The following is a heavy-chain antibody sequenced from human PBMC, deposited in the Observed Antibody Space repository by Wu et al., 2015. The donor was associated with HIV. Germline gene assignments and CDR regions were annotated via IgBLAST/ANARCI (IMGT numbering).Heavy chain of an antibody. CDR1: GYTFTSYY. CDR2: INPSGGST. CDR3: ARDKENYYDSSGYYYFDY. V-gene: IGHV1-46*01. Sequence: QVQLVQSGAEVKKPGASVKVSCKASGYTFTSYYMHWVRQAPGQGLEWMGIINPSGGSTSYAQKFQGRVTMTRDTSTSTVYMELSSLRSEDTAVYYCARDKENYYDSSGYYYFDYWGQGTLVTVSS. D-gene: IGHD3-22*01. J-gene: IGHJ4*02.